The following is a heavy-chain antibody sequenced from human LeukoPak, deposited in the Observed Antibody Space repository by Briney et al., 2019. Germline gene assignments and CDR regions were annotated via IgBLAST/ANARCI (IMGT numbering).Heavy chain of an antibody. V-gene: IGHV3-21*04. CDR3: AKNGDRGAYCSGGSCYPYYYYYIDV. J-gene: IGHJ6*03. CDR2: ISSSSSYI. Sequence: GGSLRLSCAASGFIFSSYNMNWVRQAPGKGLEWVSFISSSSSYIYYADSVKGRFTISRDNAKNSLYLQMNSLRAEDTAIYYCAKNGDRGAYCSGGSCYPYYYYYIDVWGKGTTVTISS. D-gene: IGHD2-15*01. CDR1: GFIFSSYN.